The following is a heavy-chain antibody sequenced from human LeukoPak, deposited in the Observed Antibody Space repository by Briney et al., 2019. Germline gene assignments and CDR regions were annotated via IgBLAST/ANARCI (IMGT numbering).Heavy chain of an antibody. D-gene: IGHD3-3*01. Sequence: QTGGSLRLSCAASGFTFSSYAMSWVRQAPGKGLEWVSAISGSGGSTYYADSVKGRFTISRDNSKNTLYLRMNSLRAEDTAVYYCFGYDFWSGYRGSVSDYWGQGTLVTVSS. CDR1: GFTFSSYA. CDR2: ISGSGGST. CDR3: FGYDFWSGYRGSVSDY. J-gene: IGHJ4*02. V-gene: IGHV3-23*01.